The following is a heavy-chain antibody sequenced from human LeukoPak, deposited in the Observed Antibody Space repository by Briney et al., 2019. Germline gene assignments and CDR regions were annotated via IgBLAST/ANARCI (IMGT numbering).Heavy chain of an antibody. V-gene: IGHV4-30-4*01. Sequence: PSQTLSLTCTVSGGSISTNDCFWSRIRQSPEKGLEWIGYIHYSGITKSNPSLESRLTLSVDTSKNQLSLRLTSVTAADTAVYSCARTGIVVVPAAAPDAFDIWGQGTMVTVSS. CDR1: GGSISTNDCF. J-gene: IGHJ3*02. CDR2: IHYSGIT. D-gene: IGHD2-2*01. CDR3: ARTGIVVVPAAAPDAFDI.